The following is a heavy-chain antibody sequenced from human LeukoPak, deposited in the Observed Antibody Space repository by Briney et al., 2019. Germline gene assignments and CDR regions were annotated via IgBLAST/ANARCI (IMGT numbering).Heavy chain of an antibody. V-gene: IGHV3-64D*06. CDR3: VIVRGYFDSSGSDY. Sequence: TGGSLRLSCSASGFTFSSYTIHWVRQALGKGLEFVSAITSNGGSAYYADSVKGRFTISRDNSKNTVYLQMSSLRAEDTAVYYCVIVRGYFDSSGSDYWGQGTLVTVSS. CDR1: GFTFSSYT. J-gene: IGHJ4*02. CDR2: ITSNGGSA. D-gene: IGHD3-9*01.